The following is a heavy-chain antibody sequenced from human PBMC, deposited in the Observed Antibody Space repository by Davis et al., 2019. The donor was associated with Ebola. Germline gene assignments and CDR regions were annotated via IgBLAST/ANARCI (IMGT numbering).Heavy chain of an antibody. CDR1: GLTFTNNW. J-gene: IGHJ4*02. D-gene: IGHD3-10*01. Sequence: GESLKISCVASGLTFTNNWIFWVRQAPGKGLVWVSSINPDGRTTTYADFVKGRFTISRDNAKNSLYLQMNSLRAEDTAVYYCARYRFSGSYWDYWGQGTLVTVSS. V-gene: IGHV3-74*03. CDR2: INPDGRTT. CDR3: ARYRFSGSYWDY.